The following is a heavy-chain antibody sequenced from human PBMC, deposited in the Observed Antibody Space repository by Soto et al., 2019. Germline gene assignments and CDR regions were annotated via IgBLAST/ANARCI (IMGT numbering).Heavy chain of an antibody. CDR1: GVHFSTYS. D-gene: IGHD6-19*01. CDR2: VSSSGTI. CDR3: ARAGGWLYADY. J-gene: IGHJ4*02. V-gene: IGHV3-48*04. Sequence: GESLKISCAASGVHFSTYSMNWVRQAPGKGLEWVSYVSSSGTIYYTDSVKGRFTISRDNAKNSLYLQMNSLRAEDTAVYYCARAGGWLYADYWGQGTLVTVSS.